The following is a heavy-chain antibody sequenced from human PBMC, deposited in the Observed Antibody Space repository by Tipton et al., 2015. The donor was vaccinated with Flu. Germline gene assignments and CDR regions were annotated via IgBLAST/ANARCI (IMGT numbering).Heavy chain of an antibody. V-gene: IGHV4-59*01. D-gene: IGHD6-19*01. CDR1: GGSISSYY. CDR2: IYYSGST. CDR3: ARVYSSGWYRGGYYFDY. Sequence: GLVKPSETLSLTCTVSGGSISSYYWSWIRQPPGKGLEWIGYIYYSGSTNYNPSLKSRVTISVDTSKNQFSLKLSSVTAADTAVYYCARVYSSGWYRGGYYFDYWGQGTLVTVSS. J-gene: IGHJ4*02.